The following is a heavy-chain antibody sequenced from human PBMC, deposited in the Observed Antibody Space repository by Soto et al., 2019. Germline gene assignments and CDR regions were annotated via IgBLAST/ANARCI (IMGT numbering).Heavy chain of an antibody. Sequence: SVKVSCKASGGTFSSYTISWVRQAPGQGLEWMGRIIPILGIANYAQKFQGRVTITADKSTSTAYMELSSLRSEDTAVYYCASKVPAAATFSYYYYMDVWRKGTTVT. CDR1: GGTFSSYT. CDR2: IIPILGIA. CDR3: ASKVPAAATFSYYYYMDV. J-gene: IGHJ6*03. V-gene: IGHV1-69*02. D-gene: IGHD2-2*01.